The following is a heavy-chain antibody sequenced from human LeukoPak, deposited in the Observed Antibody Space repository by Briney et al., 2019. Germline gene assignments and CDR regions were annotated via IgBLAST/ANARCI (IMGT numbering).Heavy chain of an antibody. CDR3: ARDSVSRDSSGYTDY. CDR2: ISSSGSTI. D-gene: IGHD3-22*01. J-gene: IGHJ4*02. V-gene: IGHV3-11*01. CDR1: GFTFSDYY. Sequence: GGSLRLSCAASGFTFSDYYMSWIRQAPGKGLEWVSYISSSGSTIYYADSVKGRYTISRDNAKNSLYLQMNSLRAEDTAVYYCARDSVSRDSSGYTDYWGQGTLVTVSS.